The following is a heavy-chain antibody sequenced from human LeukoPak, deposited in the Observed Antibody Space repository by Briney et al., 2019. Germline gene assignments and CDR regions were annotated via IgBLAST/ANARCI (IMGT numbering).Heavy chain of an antibody. CDR3: ARDPPDCSGGSCYSEQQ. J-gene: IGHJ1*01. D-gene: IGHD2-15*01. CDR1: GGSISSSNW. Sequence: SETLSLTCTVSGGSISSSNWWSWVRQPPGKGLEWIGEIYHSGSTNYNPSLKSRVTISVDKSKNQFSLKLSSVTAADTAVYYRARDPPDCSGGSCYSEQQWGQGTLVTVSS. CDR2: IYHSGST. V-gene: IGHV4-4*02.